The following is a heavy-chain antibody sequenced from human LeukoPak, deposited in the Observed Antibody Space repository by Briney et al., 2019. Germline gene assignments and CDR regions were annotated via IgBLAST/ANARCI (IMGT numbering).Heavy chain of an antibody. V-gene: IGHV4-34*01. CDR3: ARHTRRHWFDP. CDR1: GGSFSGYY. CDR2: INHSGST. D-gene: IGHD1-1*01. Sequence: PSETLSLTCAVYGGSFSGYYWSWIRQPPGKGLEWIGEINHSGSTNYNPSLKSRVTISVDTSKNQFSLKLSSVTAADTAVYYCARHTRRHWFDPWGQGTLVTVSS. J-gene: IGHJ5*02.